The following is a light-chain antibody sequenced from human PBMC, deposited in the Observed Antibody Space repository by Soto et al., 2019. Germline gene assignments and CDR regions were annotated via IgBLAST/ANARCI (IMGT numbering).Light chain of an antibody. CDR2: SNS. CDR1: TSNIGAGYD. Sequence: QSALTQPPSLSGAPGQRVIISCTGSTSNIGAGYDVHWYQQVPGKSPKFLIYSNSDRASGVPDRFSGSKSATSASLAITGLQAEDEADYYCQSFDSSLSASVFGGGTKVTVL. J-gene: IGLJ3*02. CDR3: QSFDSSLSASV. V-gene: IGLV1-40*01.